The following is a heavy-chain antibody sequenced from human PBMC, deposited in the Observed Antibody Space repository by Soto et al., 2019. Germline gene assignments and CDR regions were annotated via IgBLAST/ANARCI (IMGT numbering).Heavy chain of an antibody. CDR2: IIPILGIA. CDR3: ARGFPGSSSRGGDYYYYYMDV. CDR1: GGTFSSYT. J-gene: IGHJ6*03. V-gene: IGHV1-69*02. Sequence: ASVKVSCKASGGTFSSYTISWVRQAPGQGLEWMGRIIPILGIANYAQKFQGRVTITADKSTSTAYMELSSLRSEDTAVYYCARGFPGSSSRGGDYYYYYMDVWGKGTTVRLL. D-gene: IGHD6-6*01.